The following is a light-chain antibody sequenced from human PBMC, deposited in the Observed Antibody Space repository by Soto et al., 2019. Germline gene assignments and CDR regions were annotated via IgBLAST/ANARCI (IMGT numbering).Light chain of an antibody. CDR1: RSNIGAGYD. V-gene: IGLV1-40*01. CDR2: DSF. Sequence: QPVLTQPPSVSGAPGQRVTISCTGSRSNIGAGYDVHWYQQLPGTAPKLLIYDSFNRPSGVPDRFSGSKSGTSASLAITGLQADDEADYYCQSYDSSLSGSNWVFGGGTQLTVL. J-gene: IGLJ3*02. CDR3: QSYDSSLSGSNWV.